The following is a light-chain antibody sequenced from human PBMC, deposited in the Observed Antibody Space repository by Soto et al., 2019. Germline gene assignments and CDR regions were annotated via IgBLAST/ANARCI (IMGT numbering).Light chain of an antibody. CDR2: GAS. V-gene: IGKV1-5*01. CDR3: QHHNSYSQT. CDR1: QSIRHY. J-gene: IGKJ1*01. Sequence: DIPMTQSPPTLSASVGDRVTITCRASQSIRHYLAWYQQMPGKAPKLLIYGASTLQSRVPSRFSGSGSGTEFTLTISSLQPDDFGTYFCQHHNSYSQTFGQGTKVEIK.